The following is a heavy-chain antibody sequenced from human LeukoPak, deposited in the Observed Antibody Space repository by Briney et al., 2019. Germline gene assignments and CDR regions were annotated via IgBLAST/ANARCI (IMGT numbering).Heavy chain of an antibody. J-gene: IGHJ4*02. Sequence: GGSLRLSCAGSGFTFSTYAMTWVRQTPGKGLEWVSTVSGSGSYPSYAGSVQGRFTVSRDNFKNTLYLQMNSLRAEDTAVYYCAKCNSDWYEDYWGQGTLVTVSS. V-gene: IGHV3-23*01. CDR3: AKCNSDWYEDY. CDR2: VSGSGSYP. D-gene: IGHD6-19*01. CDR1: GFTFSTYA.